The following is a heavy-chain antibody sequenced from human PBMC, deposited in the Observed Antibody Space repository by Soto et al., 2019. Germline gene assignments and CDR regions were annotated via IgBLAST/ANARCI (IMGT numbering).Heavy chain of an antibody. CDR1: GGSISSSNW. D-gene: IGHD2-15*01. V-gene: IGHV4-4*02. CDR3: ARGKLVLDPHYYYYYYGMDV. J-gene: IGHJ6*02. CDR2: IYHSGST. Sequence: SETPSLTCAVSGGSISSSNWWSWVRQPPGKGLEWIGEIYHSGSTNYNPSLKSRVTISVDKSKNQFSLKLSSVTAADTAVYYCARGKLVLDPHYYYYYYGMDVWGQWTTVTVS.